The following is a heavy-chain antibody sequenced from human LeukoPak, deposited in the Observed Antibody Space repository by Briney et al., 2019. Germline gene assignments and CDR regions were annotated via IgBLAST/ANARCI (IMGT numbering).Heavy chain of an antibody. V-gene: IGHV3-30-3*01. Sequence: GGSLRLSCAASGFIVSDNYMSWVRQAPGKGLEWVALISYDGSNKYYADSVKGRFTISRDNSKNTLYLQMNSLRADDTAVYYCPRVTSEASFDYWGQGTLVIVSS. J-gene: IGHJ4*02. CDR2: ISYDGSNK. CDR1: GFIVSDNY. CDR3: PRVTSEASFDY.